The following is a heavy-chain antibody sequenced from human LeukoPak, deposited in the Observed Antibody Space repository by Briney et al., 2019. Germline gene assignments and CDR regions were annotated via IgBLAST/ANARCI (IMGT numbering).Heavy chain of an antibody. CDR1: GFTFDDYA. Sequence: GGSLRLSCAASGFTFDDYAMHWVRQAPGKGLERVSGISWNSGSIGYADSVKGRFTISRDNAKNSLYLQMNSVRAEDTALYYCAKDVGGRWPLYYFDYWGQGTLVTVSS. J-gene: IGHJ4*02. D-gene: IGHD2-21*02. CDR2: ISWNSGSI. CDR3: AKDVGGRWPLYYFDY. V-gene: IGHV3-9*01.